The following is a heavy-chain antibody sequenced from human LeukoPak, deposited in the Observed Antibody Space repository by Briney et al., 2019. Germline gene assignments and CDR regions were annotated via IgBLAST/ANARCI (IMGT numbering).Heavy chain of an antibody. CDR1: GFTFSSYS. V-gene: IGHV3-21*01. D-gene: IGHD6-19*01. CDR3: ARDRLEYYYGMDV. Sequence: PGGSLRLSCAASGFTFSSYSMIWVRQAPGKGLEWVSSISSSSSYIYYADSVKGRFTISRDNAKNSLYLQMNSLRAEDTAVYYCARDRLEYYYGMDVWGQGTTVTVSS. J-gene: IGHJ6*02. CDR2: ISSSSSYI.